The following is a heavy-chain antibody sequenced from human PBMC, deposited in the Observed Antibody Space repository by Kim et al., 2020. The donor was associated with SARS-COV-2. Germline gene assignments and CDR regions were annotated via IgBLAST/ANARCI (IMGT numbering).Heavy chain of an antibody. D-gene: IGHD3-9*01. CDR2: IYYSGST. CDR3: ASRYFDWLSYDGMDV. CDR1: GGSISSSSYY. Sequence: SETLSLTCTVSGGSISSSSYYWGWIRHPPGKGLEWIGSIYYSGSTYYNPSLKSRVTISVDTSKNQFSLKLSSVTAADTAVYYCASRYFDWLSYDGMDVWGQGTTVTVSS. V-gene: IGHV4-39*01. J-gene: IGHJ6*01.